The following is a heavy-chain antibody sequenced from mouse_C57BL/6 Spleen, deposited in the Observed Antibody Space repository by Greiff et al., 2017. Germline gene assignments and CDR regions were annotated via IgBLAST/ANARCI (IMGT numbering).Heavy chain of an antibody. CDR1: GYTFTDYY. J-gene: IGHJ3*01. Sequence: QVQLQQSGAELVRPGASVKLSCKASGYTFTDYYINWVKQRPGQGLEWIARIYPGSGNTYYNEKFKGKATLTAEKSSSTAYMQLSSLTSEDSAVYFCARPRDTYYDYEEFAYWGQGTLVTVSA. CDR3: ARPRDTYYDYEEFAY. CDR2: IYPGSGNT. D-gene: IGHD2-4*01. V-gene: IGHV1-76*01.